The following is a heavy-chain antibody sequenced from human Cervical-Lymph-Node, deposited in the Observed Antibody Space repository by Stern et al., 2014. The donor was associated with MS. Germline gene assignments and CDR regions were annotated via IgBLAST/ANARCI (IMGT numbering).Heavy chain of an antibody. CDR1: GFKFSIYW. D-gene: IGHD1-14*01. CDR2: IYPGDSET. Sequence: QLVQSGAELIRPGESLKISCKGSGFKFSIYWIAWVRQMPGKGLEWMGIIYPGDSETRYSPSFQGQVPKSADKSTSTAYLQWSSLNASDTAMYFCARQTTAWASDVWGQGTLVTVSS. CDR3: ARQTTAWASDV. V-gene: IGHV5-51*01. J-gene: IGHJ4*02.